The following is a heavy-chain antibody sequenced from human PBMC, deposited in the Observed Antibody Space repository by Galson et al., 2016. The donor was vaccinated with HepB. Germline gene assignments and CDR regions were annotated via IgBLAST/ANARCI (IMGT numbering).Heavy chain of an antibody. CDR3: AKDPYYSSGWGAFES. Sequence: SLRLSCATSGFTFTHHQMHWVRQVPGKGLVWVSRIEPDGSRPIYADSVKGRFTISRDNSRTTLDLQMHSLRGEDTALYYCAKDPYYSSGWGAFESWGQGTLVTVSS. CDR1: GFTFTHHQ. V-gene: IGHV3-74*01. D-gene: IGHD6-19*01. CDR2: IEPDGSRP. J-gene: IGHJ4*02.